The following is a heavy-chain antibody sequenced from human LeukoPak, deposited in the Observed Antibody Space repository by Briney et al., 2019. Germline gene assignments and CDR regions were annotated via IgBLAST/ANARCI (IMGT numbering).Heavy chain of an antibody. CDR1: GGSISSYY. CDR2: IYYSGST. V-gene: IGHV4-59*01. D-gene: IGHD6-19*01. Sequence: SETLSLTCTVSGGSISSYYWSWIRQPPGKGLEWIGYIYYSGSTNYNPSLKSRVTISVDTSKNQFSLKLSSVTAADTAVYYCAREKQWLVRYYFDYWGQGPLVTVSS. CDR3: AREKQWLVRYYFDY. J-gene: IGHJ4*02.